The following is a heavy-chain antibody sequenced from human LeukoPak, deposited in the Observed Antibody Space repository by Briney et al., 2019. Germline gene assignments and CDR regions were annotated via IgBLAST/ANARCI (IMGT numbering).Heavy chain of an antibody. CDR1: GFTVSSNY. D-gene: IGHD6-19*01. J-gene: IGHJ4*02. V-gene: IGHV3-66*02. CDR3: AREEAVAGFDY. CDR2: IYSGGST. Sequence: PGGSLRLSCAASGFTVSSNYMSWVRQAPGKGLEWVSVIYSGGSTYYADSVKGRFTISRDNSKNTLYLQMNSLRAEDTAVYYCAREEAVAGFDYWGQGTLVTVSS.